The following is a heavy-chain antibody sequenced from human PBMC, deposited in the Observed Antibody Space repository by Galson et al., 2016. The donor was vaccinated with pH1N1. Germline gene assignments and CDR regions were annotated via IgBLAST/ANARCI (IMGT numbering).Heavy chain of an antibody. CDR2: ISGYNGNT. D-gene: IGHD3-10*01. CDR3: ARLSGSRWLDP. CDR1: GYMFTSYG. J-gene: IGHJ5*02. V-gene: IGHV1-18*01. Sequence: QSGAEVKEPGASVKVSCKASGYMFTSYGITWVRQAPGQGLEWMGLISGYNGNTNYAQKFRGRLTMTTDTSTTTAHMELRSLRSDDTAFYYCARLSGSRWLDPWGQGTLVTVSS.